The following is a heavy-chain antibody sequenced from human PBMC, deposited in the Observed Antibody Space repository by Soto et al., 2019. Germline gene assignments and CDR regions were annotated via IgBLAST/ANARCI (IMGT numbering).Heavy chain of an antibody. J-gene: IGHJ4*02. Sequence: PGGSLRLSCAASGFTFSSYAMSWVRQAPGKGLEWVSAISGSGGSTYYADSVKGRFTISRDNAKNTMYLQMNSLTADDTAVYYCARDTTGLHYWGQGTLVTVSS. V-gene: IGHV3-23*01. CDR2: ISGSGGST. CDR3: ARDTTGLHY. D-gene: IGHD1-1*01. CDR1: GFTFSSYA.